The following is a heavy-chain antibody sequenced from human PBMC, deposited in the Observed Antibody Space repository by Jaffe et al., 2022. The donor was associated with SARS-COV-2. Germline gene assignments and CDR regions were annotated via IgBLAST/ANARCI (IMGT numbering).Heavy chain of an antibody. D-gene: IGHD2-15*01. J-gene: IGHJ5*02. V-gene: IGHV3-49*04. Sequence: EVQLVESGGGLVQPGRSLRLSCTASGFTFGDYAMSWVRQAPGKGLEWVGFIRSKAYGGTTEYAASVKGRFTISRDDSKSIAYLQMNSLKTEDTAVYYCTRLLDIVVVVAEKDNWFDPWGQGTLVTVSS. CDR3: TRLLDIVVVVAEKDNWFDP. CDR1: GFTFGDYA. CDR2: IRSKAYGGTT.